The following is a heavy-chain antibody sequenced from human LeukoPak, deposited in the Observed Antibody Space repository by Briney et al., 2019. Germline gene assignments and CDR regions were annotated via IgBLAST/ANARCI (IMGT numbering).Heavy chain of an antibody. Sequence: PSETLSLTCTVSGDSISSYYWSWIRQPPGKGLEWNGYIYYTGSTNYNPSLKSRVTMSVDTSKNQFSLNLNSVTAADTAVYYCARHNSHGDYPLDYWGQGTLVTVSS. CDR3: ARHNSHGDYPLDY. D-gene: IGHD4-17*01. J-gene: IGHJ4*02. CDR1: GDSISSYY. V-gene: IGHV4-59*08. CDR2: IYYTGST.